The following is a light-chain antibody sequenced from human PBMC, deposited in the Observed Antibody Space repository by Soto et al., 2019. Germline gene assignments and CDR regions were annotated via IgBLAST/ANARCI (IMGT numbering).Light chain of an antibody. V-gene: IGLV1-44*01. J-gene: IGLJ1*01. Sequence: VLTQPPSASGTPGQRVTISCSGRSSNVGTNLVNSYRQLPGTAPTLLIYAHIQRPSVGPDQFSGSTSGTPASLAISGLQAEDEADYYCSLWDDSLKGYVFGTGTKLTVL. CDR1: SSNVGTNL. CDR3: SLWDDSLKGYV. CDR2: AHI.